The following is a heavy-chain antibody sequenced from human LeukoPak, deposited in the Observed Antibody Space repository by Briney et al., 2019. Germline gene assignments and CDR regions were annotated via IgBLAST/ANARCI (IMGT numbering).Heavy chain of an antibody. CDR2: ISGSGGST. D-gene: IGHD6-13*01. V-gene: IGHV3-23*01. J-gene: IGHJ4*02. Sequence: GGSLRLSCAASGFTFSSYAMSWVRQAPGKGLEWVSAISGSGGSTYYADSVKGRFTISRDNSKNTLYLQMNSLRAEDTAVYYRAKFPGIAAAGSPQYWGQGTLVTVSS. CDR1: GFTFSSYA. CDR3: AKFPGIAAAGSPQY.